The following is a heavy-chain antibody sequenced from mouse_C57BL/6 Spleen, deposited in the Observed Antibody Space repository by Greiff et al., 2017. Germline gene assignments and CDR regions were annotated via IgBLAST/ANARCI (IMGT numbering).Heavy chain of an antibody. D-gene: IGHD1-1*01. CDR1: GYTFTSYG. V-gene: IGHV1-81*01. CDR3: ARPYYYGSSSWYFDV. Sequence: VKLQESGAELARPGASVKLSCKASGYTFTSYGISWVKQRTGQGLEWIGEIYPRSGNTYYNEKFKGKATLTADKSSSTAYMELRSLTSEDSAVYFCARPYYYGSSSWYFDVWGTGTTVTVSS. J-gene: IGHJ1*03. CDR2: IYPRSGNT.